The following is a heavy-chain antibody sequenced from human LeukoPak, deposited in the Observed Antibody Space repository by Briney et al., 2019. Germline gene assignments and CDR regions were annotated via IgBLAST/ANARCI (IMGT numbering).Heavy chain of an antibody. CDR2: VRYDGSNK. D-gene: IGHD3-10*01. CDR3: AKARYYGSGSFLFDP. V-gene: IGHV3-30*02. Sequence: PGGSLRLSCAASGFTFSSYGMHWVRQAPGKGLEWVAFVRYDGSNKYYADSVKGRSTISRDNSKNTLYLQMNSLRAEDTAVYYCAKARYYGSGSFLFDPWGQGTPVTVSS. CDR1: GFTFSSYG. J-gene: IGHJ5*02.